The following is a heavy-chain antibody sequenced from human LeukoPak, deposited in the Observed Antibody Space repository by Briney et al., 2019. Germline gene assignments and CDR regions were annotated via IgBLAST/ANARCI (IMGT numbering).Heavy chain of an antibody. CDR2: INHSGST. J-gene: IGHJ5*02. CDR3: ARSPPGIVGATAYWFDP. CDR1: GGSFSGYY. D-gene: IGHD1-26*01. V-gene: IGHV4-34*01. Sequence: SETLSLTCAVYGGSFSGYYWSWIRQPPGKGLEWIGEINHSGSTNYNPSLKSRVTISVDTSKNQFSLTLSSVTAADTAVYYCARSPPGIVGATAYWFDPWGQGTLVTVSS.